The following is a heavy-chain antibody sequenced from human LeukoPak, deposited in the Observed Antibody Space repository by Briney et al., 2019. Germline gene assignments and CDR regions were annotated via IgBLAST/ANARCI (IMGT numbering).Heavy chain of an antibody. J-gene: IGHJ5*02. CDR2: ISGSGGST. V-gene: IGHV3-23*01. D-gene: IGHD6-19*01. CDR3: AKDSSGWPHNWFDP. Sequence: PGGSLRLSCAASGSTFSSYAMSWVRQAPGKGLEWVSAISGSGGSTYYADSVKGRFTISRDSSKNTLYLQMNSLRAEDTAVYYCAKDSSGWPHNWFDPWGQGTLVTVSS. CDR1: GSTFSSYA.